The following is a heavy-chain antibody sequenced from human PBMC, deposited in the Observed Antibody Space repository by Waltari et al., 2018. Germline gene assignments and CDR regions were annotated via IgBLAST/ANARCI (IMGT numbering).Heavy chain of an antibody. J-gene: IGHJ3*02. D-gene: IGHD3-22*01. V-gene: IGHV4-31*03. CDR3: ARYSDSSGYSQGAFDI. CDR1: GGSISSGGYY. Sequence: QMQLQESGPGLVKPSQTLSLTCTVSGGSISSGGYYWSWIRQPPGKGLEWIGYIYYSGSTYYNPSLKSRVTISVDTSKNQFSLKLSSVTAADTAVYYCARYSDSSGYSQGAFDIWGQGTMVTVSS. CDR2: IYYSGST.